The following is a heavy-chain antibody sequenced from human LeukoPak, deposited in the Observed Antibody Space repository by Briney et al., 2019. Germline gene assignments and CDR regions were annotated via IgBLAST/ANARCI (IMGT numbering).Heavy chain of an antibody. CDR2: INPNSGGT. CDR3: ASEVSSGGSYNWFDP. CDR1: GYSFTGYY. J-gene: IGHJ5*02. Sequence: ASVKVSCKASGYSFTGYYMHWVRQTPGQGLEWMGWINPNSGGTNYAQKFQGRVTMTRDTSISTAYMELSRLRSDDTAVYYCASEVSSGGSYNWFDPWGQGTLVTVSS. D-gene: IGHD6-19*01. V-gene: IGHV1-2*02.